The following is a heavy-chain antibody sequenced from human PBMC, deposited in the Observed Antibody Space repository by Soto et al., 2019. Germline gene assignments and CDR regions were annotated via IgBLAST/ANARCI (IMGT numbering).Heavy chain of an antibody. J-gene: IGHJ4*02. CDR2: IWYDGSNK. V-gene: IGHV3-33*01. CDR1: GFTFSSYG. Sequence: QVQLVESGGGVVQPGRSLRLSCAASGFTFSSYGMHWVRQAPGKGLEWVAVIWYDGSNKYYADSVKGRFTISRDNSKNTLYLQMNSLSAEDTAVYYCARDYGYSYGYPDYWGQGTLVTVSS. D-gene: IGHD5-18*01. CDR3: ARDYGYSYGYPDY.